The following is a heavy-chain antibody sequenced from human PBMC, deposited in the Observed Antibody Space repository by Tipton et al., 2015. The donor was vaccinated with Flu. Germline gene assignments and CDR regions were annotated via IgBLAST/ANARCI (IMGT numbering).Heavy chain of an antibody. Sequence: LRLSCTVSSGSIRSTNYFCAWICQPPGKRLELIGSIYPSGTPYYNPSLKSRVTISVDTSKSQFSLKLRSVTAADTAVYYCARLSYYDVDLKNFYFDYWGQGALVTVSS. CDR1: SGSIRSTNYF. CDR2: IYPSGTP. V-gene: IGHV4-39*01. D-gene: IGHD3-10*02. J-gene: IGHJ4*02. CDR3: ARLSYYDVDLKNFYFDY.